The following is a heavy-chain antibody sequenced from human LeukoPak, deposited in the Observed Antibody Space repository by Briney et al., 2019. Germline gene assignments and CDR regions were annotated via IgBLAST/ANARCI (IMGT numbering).Heavy chain of an antibody. J-gene: IGHJ4*02. D-gene: IGHD2-2*02. V-gene: IGHV3-74*01. CDR3: AKPGKYCSSISCYTHFDY. Sequence: GGSLRLSCAASGFTFSSYWMHWVRQAPGKGLVWVSRINSDGSSTSYADSVKGRFTISRDNAKNTLYLQMNSLRAEDTAVYYCAKPGKYCSSISCYTHFDYWGQGTLVTVSS. CDR1: GFTFSSYW. CDR2: INSDGSST.